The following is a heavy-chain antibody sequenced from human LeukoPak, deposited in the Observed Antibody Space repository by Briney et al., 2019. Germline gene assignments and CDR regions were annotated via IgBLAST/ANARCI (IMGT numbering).Heavy chain of an antibody. J-gene: IGHJ3*02. V-gene: IGHV3-7*04. CDR1: GFSFSSYW. D-gene: IGHD3-16*01. Sequence: PGGSLRLSCAGSGFSFSSYWMTWVRQAPGKGLEWVANIKQDGSEKYYVDSVKGRFTISRDNARNSLFLQMSSLRAEDTAVYYCARVKLWPHFAFDIWGQGTMVTVSS. CDR2: IKQDGSEK. CDR3: ARVKLWPHFAFDI.